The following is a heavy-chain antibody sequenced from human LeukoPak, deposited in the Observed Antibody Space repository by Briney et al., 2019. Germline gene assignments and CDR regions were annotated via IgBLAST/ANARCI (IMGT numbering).Heavy chain of an antibody. V-gene: IGHV4-39*01. J-gene: IGHJ3*02. CDR3: ARFNYGDYSSADAFDI. CDR1: GGSISSSSYY. CDR2: IYYSGST. D-gene: IGHD4-17*01. Sequence: PSETLSLTCTVSGGSISSSSYYWGWIRQPPGKGLEWIGSIYYSGSTYYNPSLKSRVTISVDTSKNQFSLKLSSVTAADTAVYYCARFNYGDYSSADAFDIWGQGTMVTVSS.